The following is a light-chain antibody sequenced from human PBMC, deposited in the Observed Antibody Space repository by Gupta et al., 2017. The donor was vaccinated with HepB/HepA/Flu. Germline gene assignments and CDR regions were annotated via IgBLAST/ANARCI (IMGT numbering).Light chain of an antibody. CDR2: EVI. Sequence: QSALTQPAFVSWSPGQSITISSTGSSSDVGSYNLVSWYQNYPGQAPKLIIHEVIKRPSGVSDRFSGSKSGDTASMTISELQEEDEADYYCCAYVGSNSVVFGGGTKVTVL. CDR1: SSDVGSYNL. V-gene: IGLV2-23*02. J-gene: IGLJ2*01. CDR3: CAYVGSNSVV.